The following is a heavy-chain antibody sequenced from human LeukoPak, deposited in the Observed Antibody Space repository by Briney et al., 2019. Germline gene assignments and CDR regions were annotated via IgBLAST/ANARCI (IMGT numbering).Heavy chain of an antibody. CDR2: ISYDGSNK. V-gene: IGHV3-30-3*01. CDR3: AIDKHSGWSNFDY. CDR1: GFTFSSYA. J-gene: IGHJ4*02. D-gene: IGHD6-19*01. Sequence: GGSLRLSCAASGFTFSSYAMHWVRQAPGKGLEWVAVISYDGSNKYYADSVKGRFTISRDNSKNTLYLQMNSLRAEDTAVYYCAIDKHSGWSNFDYWGQGTLVTVSS.